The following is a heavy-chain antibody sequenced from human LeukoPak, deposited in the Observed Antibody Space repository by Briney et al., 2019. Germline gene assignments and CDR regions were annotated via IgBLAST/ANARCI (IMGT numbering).Heavy chain of an antibody. Sequence: PGGSLRLSCVASGFTVSSNYMTWARQVPGKGLEWVSLIYNADSTYYADSVKSRITTSRDKSKNTLYLQMHSLRVEDTAIYYCARDPWVGSTTLHWGQAILVTVSS. CDR1: GFTVSSNY. D-gene: IGHD1-26*01. CDR2: IYNADST. V-gene: IGHV3-66*02. J-gene: IGHJ4*02. CDR3: ARDPWVGSTTLH.